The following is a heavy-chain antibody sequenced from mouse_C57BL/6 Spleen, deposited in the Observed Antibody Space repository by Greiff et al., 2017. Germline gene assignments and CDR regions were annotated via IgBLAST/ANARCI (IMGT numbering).Heavy chain of an antibody. J-gene: IGHJ4*01. Sequence: EVKLQQSGAELVKPGASVKLSCTASGFNITDYYMHWVKQRTEQGLEWIGRIDPEDGETKYAPKFQGKATITADTSSNTAYLQLSSLTSEDTAVYYCDKTAHNAMDYWGQGTSVTVSS. CDR3: DKTAHNAMDY. D-gene: IGHD3-2*02. CDR2: IDPEDGET. CDR1: GFNITDYY. V-gene: IGHV14-2*01.